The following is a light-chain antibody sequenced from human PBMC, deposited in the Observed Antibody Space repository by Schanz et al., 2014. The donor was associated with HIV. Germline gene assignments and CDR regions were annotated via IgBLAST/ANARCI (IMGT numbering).Light chain of an antibody. J-gene: IGLJ1*01. Sequence: QSALTQPASVSGSPGQSITISCTGTTSDVGNYNFVSWYQQHPGKAPKLMIYDVSVRPSGVSHRFSGSKSDNTASLTISGLQAEDEADYYFASYTDRITFVFGTATKLTVL. CDR2: DVS. CDR1: TSDVGNYNF. CDR3: ASYTDRITFV. V-gene: IGLV2-14*03.